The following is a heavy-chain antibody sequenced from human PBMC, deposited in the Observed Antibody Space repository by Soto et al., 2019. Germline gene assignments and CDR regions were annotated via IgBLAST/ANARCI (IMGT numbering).Heavy chain of an antibody. CDR1: GGSISTVDYW. Sequence: QVQLQESGPGLVKPSQTLSLTCTVSGGSISTVDYWWSWIRQSPDMGLEWIGHIYDGGRTYNNPSLERRVTLSVDTSKSQLPLTLSSVSAADTAVYYGARGPSGDKVDSWGQGTLVTVSS. CDR2: IYDGGRT. D-gene: IGHD7-27*01. V-gene: IGHV4-30-4*01. J-gene: IGHJ4*02. CDR3: ARGPSGDKVDS.